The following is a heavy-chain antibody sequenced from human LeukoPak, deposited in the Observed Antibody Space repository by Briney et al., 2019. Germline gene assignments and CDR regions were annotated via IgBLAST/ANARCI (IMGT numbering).Heavy chain of an antibody. CDR3: AREGPMGDIDY. V-gene: IGHV4-61*01. CDR2: IYYSGST. Sequence: SETLSLTCTVSGGSVSSGSYYWSWIRQPPGTGLEWIGYIYYSGSTNYNPSLKSRVTISVDTSKNQFSLKLSSVTAADTAVYYCAREGPMGDIDYWGQGTLVTVSS. J-gene: IGHJ4*02. CDR1: GGSVSSGSYY. D-gene: IGHD3-16*01.